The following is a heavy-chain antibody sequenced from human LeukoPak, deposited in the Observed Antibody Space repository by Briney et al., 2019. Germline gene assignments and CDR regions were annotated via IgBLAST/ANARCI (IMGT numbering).Heavy chain of an antibody. Sequence: PSETLSLTCIVSGGSISTYYWSWIGHPPGKGLEWIVYIYYTGSTTYNPSLKSRVSISVDTSKNKFSLDLNSVSAADTAVYYCARGRGDARGTSFDPWGQGTLVTVSS. V-gene: IGHV4-59*01. CDR3: ARGRGDARGTSFDP. CDR2: IYYTGST. CDR1: GGSISTYY. J-gene: IGHJ5*02. D-gene: IGHD3-10*01.